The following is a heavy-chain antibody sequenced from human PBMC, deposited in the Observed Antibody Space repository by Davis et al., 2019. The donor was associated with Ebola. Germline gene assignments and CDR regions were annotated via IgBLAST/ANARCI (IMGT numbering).Heavy chain of an antibody. CDR2: INSDGSST. D-gene: IGHD5-18*01. CDR1: GFTFSSYW. J-gene: IGHJ4*02. CDR3: ASGRGSSYVDH. V-gene: IGHV3-74*01. Sequence: PGGSLRLSCAASGFTFSSYWMHWVRQAPGKGLVWVSRINSDGSSTSYADSAKGRFTISRDNAKNTLYLQMNSLRAEDTAVYYCASGRGSSYVDHWGQGTLVTVSS.